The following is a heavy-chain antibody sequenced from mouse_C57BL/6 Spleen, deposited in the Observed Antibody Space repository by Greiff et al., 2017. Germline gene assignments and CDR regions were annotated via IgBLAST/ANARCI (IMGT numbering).Heavy chain of an antibody. D-gene: IGHD4-1*01. V-gene: IGHV1-53*01. Sequence: QVQLQQPGTELVKPGASVKLSCKASGYTFTSYWMHWVKQRPGQGLEWIGNINPSNGGTNDNEKFKIKATLTVDKSSSTAYMQLISLTSEDSAVYSCSRPLTALYAMDYWGQGTSVTGSS. CDR2: INPSNGGT. J-gene: IGHJ4*01. CDR3: SRPLTALYAMDY. CDR1: GYTFTSYW.